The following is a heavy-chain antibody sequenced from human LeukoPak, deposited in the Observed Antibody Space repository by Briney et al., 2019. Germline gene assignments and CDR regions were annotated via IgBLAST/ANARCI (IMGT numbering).Heavy chain of an antibody. V-gene: IGHV3-30-3*01. J-gene: IGHJ4*02. Sequence: SGGSLRLSCAASGFTFNNYPMHWVRQAPGKGLEWVAVISYDGSNKYYADSVKGRFTISRNNSKNTLYLQMNSLRAEDTAVYYCARGGGNCLDYWGQGTLVIVSS. CDR1: GFTFNNYP. CDR3: ARGGGNCLDY. CDR2: ISYDGSNK. D-gene: IGHD3-16*01.